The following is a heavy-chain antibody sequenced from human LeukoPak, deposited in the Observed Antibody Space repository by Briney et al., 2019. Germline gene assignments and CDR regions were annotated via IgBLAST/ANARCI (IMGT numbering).Heavy chain of an antibody. CDR2: IYYSGST. D-gene: IGHD3-10*01. CDR1: GGSISSYY. CDR3: VCSNYYGSGSYHNYFDY. Sequence: PSETLSLTCTVSGGSISSYYWSWIRQPPGKGLEWIGYIYYSGSTNYNPSLKSRVTISVDTSKNQFSLKLSSVTAADTAVYYCVCSNYYGSGSYHNYFDYWGQGTLVTVSS. V-gene: IGHV4-59*01. J-gene: IGHJ4*02.